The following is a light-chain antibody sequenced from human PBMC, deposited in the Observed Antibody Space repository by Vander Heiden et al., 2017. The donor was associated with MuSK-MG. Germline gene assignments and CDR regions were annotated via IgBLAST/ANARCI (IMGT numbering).Light chain of an antibody. Sequence: EILMPQSPATLSVSPGEGATLSCRASQSISSSLAWYQQKPGQAPRLLIYGASTRATGIPSRFSGSGSGTEFTLTISSLQSEDFAVYYCQQYNDWPPITFGQGTRLEIK. CDR1: QSISSS. CDR2: GAS. V-gene: IGKV3-15*01. J-gene: IGKJ5*01. CDR3: QQYNDWPPIT.